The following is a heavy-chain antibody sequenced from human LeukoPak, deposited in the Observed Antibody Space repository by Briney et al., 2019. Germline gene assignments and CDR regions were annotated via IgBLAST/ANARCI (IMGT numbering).Heavy chain of an antibody. Sequence: SETLSLTCTVSGSSISSGGYYWSWIRQHPGTGLEWIGYIYYSGSTYYNPSLKSRVTISVDTSKNQFSLKLSSVTAADTAVYYCARERPKYYYDSSGYPEGYYYGMDVWGQGTTVTVSS. D-gene: IGHD3-22*01. CDR3: ARERPKYYYDSSGYPEGYYYGMDV. V-gene: IGHV4-31*03. J-gene: IGHJ6*02. CDR1: GSSISSGGYY. CDR2: IYYSGST.